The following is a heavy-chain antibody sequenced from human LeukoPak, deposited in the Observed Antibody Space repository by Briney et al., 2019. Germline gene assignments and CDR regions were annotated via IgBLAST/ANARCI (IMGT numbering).Heavy chain of an antibody. CDR2: ISGSGGST. V-gene: IGHV3-23*01. D-gene: IGHD3-3*01. Sequence: GGSLRLSCAASGFTFSSYALSWVRQAPGKGLEWVSAISGSGGSTYYADSVKGRFTISRDNSKNTLYLQMNSLRAEDTAVYYCATDRGWRTSGYYLYYFEYWGQGTLVTFSS. CDR1: GFTFSSYA. CDR3: ATDRGWRTSGYYLYYFEY. J-gene: IGHJ4*02.